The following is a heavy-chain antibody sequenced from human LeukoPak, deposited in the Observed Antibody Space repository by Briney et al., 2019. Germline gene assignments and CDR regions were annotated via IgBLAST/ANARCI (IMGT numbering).Heavy chain of an antibody. CDR2: IYYSGNT. CDR1: GGSISSSSYY. J-gene: IGHJ4*02. Sequence: SETLSLTCTVSGGSISSSSYYWGWIRQPPGKGLEWIGSIYYSGNTYYNPSLKSRVTISVDTSKNQFSLKLSSVTAADTAVYYCARLGDYYDSSGPDYWGQGTLVTVSS. V-gene: IGHV4-39*01. CDR3: ARLGDYYDSSGPDY. D-gene: IGHD3-22*01.